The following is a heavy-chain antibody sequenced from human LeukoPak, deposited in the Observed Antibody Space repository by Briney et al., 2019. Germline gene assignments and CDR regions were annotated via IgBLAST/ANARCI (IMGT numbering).Heavy chain of an antibody. CDR1: GYTFTSYG. D-gene: IGHD3-3*01. CDR2: ISAYNGST. J-gene: IGHJ4*02. V-gene: IGHV1-18*01. Sequence: ASVKVSCKASGYTFTSYGISWVRQAPGQGLEWMGWISAYNGSTNYAQKLQGRVTMTTDTSTSTAYMELRSLRSDDTAVYYCVRGYGPYYDFWSGYYTFFDYWGQGTLVTVSS. CDR3: VRGYGPYYDFWSGYYTFFDY.